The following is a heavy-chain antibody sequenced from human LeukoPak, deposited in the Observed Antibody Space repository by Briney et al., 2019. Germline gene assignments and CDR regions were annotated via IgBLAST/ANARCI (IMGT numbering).Heavy chain of an antibody. CDR1: GYTFTGYY. J-gene: IGHJ4*02. CDR2: INPNSGGT. Sequence: ASVNVSCKPSGYTFTGYYMHWVRQAPGQGLEWMGWINPNSGGTNYAQKFQGRVTMTRDTSISTAYMELSRLRSDDTAVYYCARGYCSSTSCRSSNHDYWGQGTLVTVSS. D-gene: IGHD2-2*01. V-gene: IGHV1-2*02. CDR3: ARGYCSSTSCRSSNHDY.